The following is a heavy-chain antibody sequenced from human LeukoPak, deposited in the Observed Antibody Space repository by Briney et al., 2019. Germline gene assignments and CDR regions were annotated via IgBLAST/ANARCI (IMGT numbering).Heavy chain of an antibody. Sequence: ESGPTLVKPTQTLTLTCTFSGFSLSTSGVGVGWIGQPPGKALEWLALIYLDDDKRYSPSLKSRLTITKDTSRNQVVLTMTNMDPVDTATYFCAHSSTYVWEIYRNNYFDTWGQGTLVTVSS. CDR1: GFSLSTSGVG. D-gene: IGHD3-16*02. CDR2: IYLDDDK. V-gene: IGHV2-5*02. CDR3: AHSSTYVWEIYRNNYFDT. J-gene: IGHJ5*02.